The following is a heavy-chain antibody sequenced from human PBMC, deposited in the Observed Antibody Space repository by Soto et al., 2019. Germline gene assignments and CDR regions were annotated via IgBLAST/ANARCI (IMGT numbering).Heavy chain of an antibody. D-gene: IGHD2-2*01. CDR3: ARDLRDCSSTSCYYYYYGMDV. Sequence: GGSLRLSCAASGFTFSSYSMNWVRQAPGKGLEWVSSISSSSSYIYYADSVKGRFTISRDNAKNSLYLQMNSLRAEDTAVYYCARDLRDCSSTSCYYYYYGMDVWGQGTTVTVSS. J-gene: IGHJ6*02. CDR1: GFTFSSYS. V-gene: IGHV3-21*01. CDR2: ISSSSSYI.